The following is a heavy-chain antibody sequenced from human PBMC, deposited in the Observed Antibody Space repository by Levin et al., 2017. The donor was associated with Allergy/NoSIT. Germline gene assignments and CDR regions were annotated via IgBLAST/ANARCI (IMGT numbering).Heavy chain of an antibody. CDR1: GGSISSSDYY. D-gene: IGHD2/OR15-2a*01. V-gene: IGHV4-39*07. J-gene: IGHJ4*02. Sequence: PSETLSLTCTVSGGSISSSDYYWAWIRQPPGKGLEWIGSIHYSGFTYYSPSLKSRVTISVDTSKNQFSLKLGSVTAADTAVYYCATGAGNTGPNYWGQGTLVTVSP. CDR3: ATGAGNTGPNY. CDR2: IHYSGFT.